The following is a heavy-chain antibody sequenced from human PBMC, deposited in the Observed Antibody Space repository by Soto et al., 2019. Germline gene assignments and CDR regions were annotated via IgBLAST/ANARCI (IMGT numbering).Heavy chain of an antibody. Sequence: QVQLVEAGGGVVQPGRSLRLSCAASGFPFTSYGMDWVREGPDQGLEWVAIISYDGSDKYYADSVKGRFTISRDNSQNTLYLQMNSLRPEDTALYYCVGGQYYFDYRGQGTLVIVSS. CDR2: ISYDGSDK. J-gene: IGHJ4*02. D-gene: IGHD3-10*01. CDR1: GFPFTSYG. V-gene: IGHV3-30*03. CDR3: VGGQYYFDY.